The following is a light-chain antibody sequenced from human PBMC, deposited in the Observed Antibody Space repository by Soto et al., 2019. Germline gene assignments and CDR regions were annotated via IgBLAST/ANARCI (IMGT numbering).Light chain of an antibody. CDR2: RNN. V-gene: IGLV1-47*01. J-gene: IGLJ1*01. Sequence: QPLLTQQPSASGTPGQRVTISCSGSSSNIGSNYVYWYQQLPGTAPKLLIYRNNQRPSGVPDRFSGSKSGTSASLAISGLRSEDEADYYCAAWDDSLSGYVFGTGTKVTVL. CDR3: AAWDDSLSGYV. CDR1: SSNIGSNY.